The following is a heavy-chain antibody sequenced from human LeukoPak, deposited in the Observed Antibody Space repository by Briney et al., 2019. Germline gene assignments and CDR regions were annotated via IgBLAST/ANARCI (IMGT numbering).Heavy chain of an antibody. CDR1: GGSISSYY. D-gene: IGHD3-22*01. CDR2: IYTSGST. Sequence: SETLFLTCTVSGGSISSYYWSWIRQPPGKGLEWIGYIYTSGSTNYNPSLKSRVTISVDTSKNQFSLKLSSVTAADTAVYYCARTYDSSGYYYDWGQGTLVTVSS. CDR3: ARTYDSSGYYYD. V-gene: IGHV4-4*09. J-gene: IGHJ4*02.